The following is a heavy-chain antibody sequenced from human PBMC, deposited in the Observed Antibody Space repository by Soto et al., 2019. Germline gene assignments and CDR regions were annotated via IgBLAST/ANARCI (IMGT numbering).Heavy chain of an antibody. D-gene: IGHD3-3*01. CDR2: IIPILGIA. CDR3: ASPGDFWSGYLNYYYYYYMDV. J-gene: IGHJ6*03. V-gene: IGHV1-69*02. Sequence: SVKVSCAASGGSFSSYTISWVRQAPGQGLEWMGRIIPILGIANYAQKFQGRVTITADKSTSTAYMELSSLRSEDTAVYYCASPGDFWSGYLNYYYYYYMDVWGKGTTVTVSS. CDR1: GGSFSSYT.